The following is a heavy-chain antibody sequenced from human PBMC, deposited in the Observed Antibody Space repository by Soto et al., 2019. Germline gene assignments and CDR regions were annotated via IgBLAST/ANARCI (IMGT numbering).Heavy chain of an antibody. Sequence: QVQLVQSGAEVKKPGASVKVSCKASGYTFTSYDINWVRQATGQGLEWMGWMNPNSGNTGYAQKYQGGVTMTRNTSISTAYMELSSLRSEDTAVYYCARVDRMITRYYGMDVWGQGTTVTVSS. CDR1: GYTFTSYD. V-gene: IGHV1-8*01. CDR2: MNPNSGNT. J-gene: IGHJ6*02. D-gene: IGHD3-16*01. CDR3: ARVDRMITRYYGMDV.